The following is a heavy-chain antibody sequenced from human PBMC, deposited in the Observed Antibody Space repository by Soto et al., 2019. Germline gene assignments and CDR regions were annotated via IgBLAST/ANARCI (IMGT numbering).Heavy chain of an antibody. CDR2: ISGSGGST. J-gene: IGHJ6*03. CDR3: AKPPSTVTTFLHPSDYYMDV. D-gene: IGHD4-17*01. Sequence: EVQLLESGGGLVQPGGSLRLSCAASGFTFSSYAMSWVRQAPGKGLEWVSAISGSGGSTYYADSVKGRFTISRDNSKNTLYLQMNSLRAEDTAVYYCAKPPSTVTTFLHPSDYYMDVWGKGTTVTVSS. V-gene: IGHV3-23*01. CDR1: GFTFSSYA.